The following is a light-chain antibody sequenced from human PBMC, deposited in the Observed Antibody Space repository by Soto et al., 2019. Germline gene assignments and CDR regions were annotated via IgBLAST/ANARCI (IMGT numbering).Light chain of an antibody. CDR2: AAS. CDR3: QQYYDWPIT. CDR1: QGISSL. J-gene: IGKJ5*01. V-gene: IGKV3-15*01. Sequence: EIVLTQSPATLSVSPGERATLSCRASQGISSLLAWYQQKPGQAPRLLIYAASTRAAGIPARLSGSGSGTDFTLNISSLQSEDFAVYYCQQYYDWPITFGQGTRLDIK.